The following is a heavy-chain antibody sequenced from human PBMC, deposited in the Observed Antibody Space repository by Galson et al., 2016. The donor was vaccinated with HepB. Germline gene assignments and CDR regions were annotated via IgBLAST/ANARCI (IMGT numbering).Heavy chain of an antibody. CDR1: GYSFTSYW. D-gene: IGHD3-3*02. V-gene: IGHV5-51*01. CDR3: ARAAIRGRLATLFDH. Sequence: QSGAEVKKPGESLKISCKGSGYSFTSYWIGWVRQMPGKGPEWMGTIYPGDPDTRYSPSFQGQVTISVDNSLSTAYLQWRSLKASDTAMYYCARAAIRGRLATLFDHWGQGTLVTVSS. J-gene: IGHJ1*01. CDR2: IYPGDPDT.